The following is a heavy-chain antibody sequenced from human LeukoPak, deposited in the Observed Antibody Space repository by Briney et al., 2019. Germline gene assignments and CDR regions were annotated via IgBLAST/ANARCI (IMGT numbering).Heavy chain of an antibody. CDR2: ISGSGGST. Sequence: GGSLRLSCAASGFTFSSYAMSWVRQAPGKGLEWVSAISGSGGSTHYADSVKGRFTISRDNSKNTLYLQMNSLRAEDTAVYYCAKGEYSSSGAFDYWGQGTLVTVSS. D-gene: IGHD6-6*01. CDR1: GFTFSSYA. J-gene: IGHJ4*02. V-gene: IGHV3-23*01. CDR3: AKGEYSSSGAFDY.